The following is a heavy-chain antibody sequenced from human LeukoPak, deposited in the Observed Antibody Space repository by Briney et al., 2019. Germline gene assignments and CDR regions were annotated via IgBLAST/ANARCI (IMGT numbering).Heavy chain of an antibody. CDR2: ISSRGTTM. CDR3: ARENVNGYHSFDF. D-gene: IGHD5-12*01. V-gene: IGHV3-48*03. J-gene: IGHJ4*02. Sequence: GGSLRLSCEASGFSIKIYEINWVRQAPGKALEWVSYISSRGTTMSYADSVKGRFTVSRDNAENSVYLQMNSVKAEDTAVYYCARENVNGYHSFDFWGQGTLVAVSS. CDR1: GFSIKIYE.